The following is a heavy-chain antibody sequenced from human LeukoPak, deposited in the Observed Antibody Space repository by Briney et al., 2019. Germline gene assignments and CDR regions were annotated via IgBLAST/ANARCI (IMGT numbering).Heavy chain of an antibody. CDR1: GYTFTSYA. J-gene: IGHJ5*02. D-gene: IGHD3-10*01. CDR2: INAGNGNT. V-gene: IGHV1-3*01. CDR3: ARDAITMVRGGQNWFDP. Sequence: ASVKVSCKASGYTFTSYAMHWVRQAPGQRLEWMGWINAGNGNTKYSQKFQGRVTITRDTSASTAYMELSSLRSEDTAVYYCARDAITMVRGGQNWFDPWRQGTLVTVSS.